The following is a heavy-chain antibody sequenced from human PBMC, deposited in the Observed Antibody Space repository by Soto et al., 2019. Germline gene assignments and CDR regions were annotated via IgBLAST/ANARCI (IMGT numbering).Heavy chain of an antibody. CDR2: IYYTGGT. Sequence: QVQLQESGPGLVKPSETLSLTCTVSGGSISSYYWSWIRQPPGKGLEFIGYIYYTGGTSYNPSLKSRVTMSIDTSKNQFSLKLSSVTAADTAVYYCARVGQYCFEYWGQGTLVTVSS. CDR3: ARVGQYCFEY. CDR1: GGSISSYY. V-gene: IGHV4-59*01. J-gene: IGHJ4*02.